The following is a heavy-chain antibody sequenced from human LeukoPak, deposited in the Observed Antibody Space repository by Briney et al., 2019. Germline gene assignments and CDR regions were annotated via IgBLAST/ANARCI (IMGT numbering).Heavy chain of an antibody. D-gene: IGHD3-10*01. CDR2: IIPIFGTA. J-gene: IGHJ1*01. Sequence: ASVKVSCKASGGTFSSYAISWVRQAPGQGLEWMGGIIPIFGTANYAQKFQGRVTITTDESTSTAYMELSSLRSEDAAVYYCARGGQGYYGPFQHWGQGTLVTVSS. CDR1: GGTFSSYA. CDR3: ARGGQGYYGPFQH. V-gene: IGHV1-69*05.